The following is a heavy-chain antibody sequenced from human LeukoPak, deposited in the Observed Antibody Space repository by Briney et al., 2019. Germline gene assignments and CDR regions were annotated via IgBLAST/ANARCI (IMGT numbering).Heavy chain of an antibody. CDR2: ISAYNGNT. J-gene: IGHJ6*02. Sequence: ASVKVSFKASGYTLSSFGIFWVRQAPGQGLEWMGWISAYNGNTNYAQKLQGRVTMTTDTSTSTAYMELRSLRSDDTAVYYCARGVNLAAAEHYYYYGMDVWGQGTTVTVSS. CDR1: GYTLSSFG. D-gene: IGHD6-13*01. CDR3: ARGVNLAAAEHYYYYGMDV. V-gene: IGHV1-18*01.